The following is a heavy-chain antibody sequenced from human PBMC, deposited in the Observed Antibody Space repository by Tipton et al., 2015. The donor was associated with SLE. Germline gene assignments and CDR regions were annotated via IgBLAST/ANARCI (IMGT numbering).Heavy chain of an antibody. J-gene: IGHJ4*02. V-gene: IGHV4-59*11. D-gene: IGHD3-3*01. CDR1: GGSISSHY. CDR3: ARERRATYYDFWSGEGAFDY. Sequence: TLSLTCTVSGGSISSHYWSWIRQPPGKGLEWIGYIYYSGSTNYNPSLKSRVTISVDTSKNQFSLKLSSVTAADTAVYYCARERRATYYDFWSGEGAFDYWGQGTLVTVSS. CDR2: IYYSGST.